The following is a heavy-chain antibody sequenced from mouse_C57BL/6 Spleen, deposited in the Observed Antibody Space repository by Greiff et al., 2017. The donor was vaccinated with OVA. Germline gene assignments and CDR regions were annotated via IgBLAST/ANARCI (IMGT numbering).Heavy chain of an antibody. J-gene: IGHJ2*01. CDR2: IDPETGGT. V-gene: IGHV1-15*01. D-gene: IGHD3-3*01. CDR1: GYTFTDYE. Sequence: VQLQQSGAELVRPGASVTLSCKASGYTFTDYEMHWVKQTPVHGLEWIGAIDPETGGTAYNQKFKGKAILTADKSSSTAYMELRSLTSEDSAVYYCTRRDDSYYFDYWGQGTTLTVSS. CDR3: TRRDDSYYFDY.